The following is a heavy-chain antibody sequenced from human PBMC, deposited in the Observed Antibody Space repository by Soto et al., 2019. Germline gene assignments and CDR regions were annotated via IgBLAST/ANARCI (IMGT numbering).Heavy chain of an antibody. Sequence: ASVKVSCKASGYTFTSYYMHWVRQAPGQGLEWMGIINPSGGSTSYAQKFQGRVTMTRDTFTSTVYMELSSLRSEDTAVYYCASQYSSIAAADDYYYYGMDVWGQGTTVTVSS. CDR3: ASQYSSIAAADDYYYYGMDV. D-gene: IGHD6-13*01. CDR1: GYTFTSYY. CDR2: INPSGGST. J-gene: IGHJ6*02. V-gene: IGHV1-46*01.